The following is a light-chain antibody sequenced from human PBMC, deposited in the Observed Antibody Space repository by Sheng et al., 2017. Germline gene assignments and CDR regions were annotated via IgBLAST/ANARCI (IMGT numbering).Light chain of an antibody. CDR3: CSSARGITV. CDR1: SSDLGTYTL. V-gene: IGLV2-23*02. J-gene: IGLJ1*01. Sequence: QSALTQPASVSGSPGQSITISCTGTSSDLGTYTLVSWYQQHPGKVPKLIIYEVTKRPSLISNRFSGSKSGNTASLAISGLQADDDADYYCCSSARGITVFGTGTKVTVL. CDR2: EVT.